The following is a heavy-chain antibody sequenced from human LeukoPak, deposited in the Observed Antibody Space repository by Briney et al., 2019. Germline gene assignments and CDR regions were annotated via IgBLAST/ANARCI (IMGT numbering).Heavy chain of an antibody. D-gene: IGHD3-10*01. CDR1: GGSISIYY. CDR3: ARASLLWFGESNNWFDP. CDR2: IYYSGST. V-gene: IGHV4-59*01. J-gene: IGHJ5*02. Sequence: KPSETLSLTCTVSGGSISIYYWSWIRQPPGKGLEWIGYIYYSGSTNYNPSLKSRVTISVDTSKNQFSLKLSSVTAADTAVYYCARASLLWFGESNNWFDPWGQGTLVTVSS.